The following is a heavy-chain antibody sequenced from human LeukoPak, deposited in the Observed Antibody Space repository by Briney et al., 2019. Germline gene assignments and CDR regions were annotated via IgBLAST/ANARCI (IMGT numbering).Heavy chain of an antibody. CDR1: GGSISSSSYY. V-gene: IGHV4-39*07. CDR3: YFYYYYMDV. CDR2: IYYSGST. D-gene: IGHD5-18*01. Sequence: PSETLSLTCTVSGGSISSSSYYWGWIRQPPGKGLEWIGSIYYSGSTYYNPSLKSRVTISVDSSKNQFSLKLSSARTTEGGYTYDYFYYYYMDVWGKGTTVTISS. J-gene: IGHJ6*03.